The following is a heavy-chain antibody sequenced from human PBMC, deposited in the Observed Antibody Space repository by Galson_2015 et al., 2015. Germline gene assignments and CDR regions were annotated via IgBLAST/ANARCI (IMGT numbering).Heavy chain of an antibody. Sequence: LRLSCAASGFTFSDYYMSWIRQAPGKGLEWVSYITGSGITIYYADSVKGRFTISRDNAKNSLYLQMHSLRAEDTAVYYCARSETTVTNAYGMDVWGQGTTVTVSS. CDR2: ITGSGITI. J-gene: IGHJ6*02. V-gene: IGHV3-11*01. CDR3: ARSETTVTNAYGMDV. CDR1: GFTFSDYY. D-gene: IGHD4-17*01.